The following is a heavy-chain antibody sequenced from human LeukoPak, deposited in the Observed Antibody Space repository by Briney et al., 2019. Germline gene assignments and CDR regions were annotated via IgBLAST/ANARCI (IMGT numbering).Heavy chain of an antibody. CDR3: ARDRRRDGYKLDAFDI. CDR1: GFTFSTYG. V-gene: IGHV3-33*01. Sequence: PGRSLGLSCAASGFTFSTYGMHWVRQGPGKGLEWVAVIWYDGSNEYYVDSVKGRFTISRDNSKNTLYLQMNSLRAEDTAVYYCARDRRRDGYKLDAFDIWGHGTMVTVSS. CDR2: IWYDGSNE. J-gene: IGHJ3*02. D-gene: IGHD5-24*01.